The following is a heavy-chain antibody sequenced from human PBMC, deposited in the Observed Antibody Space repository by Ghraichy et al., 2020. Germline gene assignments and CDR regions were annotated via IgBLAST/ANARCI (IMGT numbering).Heavy chain of an antibody. J-gene: IGHJ4*02. D-gene: IGHD1-14*01. CDR3: ARYGDHGTLDH. Sequence: SETLSLTCVVSGASLISGAYSWSWIRQSPGKGLEWLGYVYYSGSTHYNPSLMSRLTIAVDTSRNRFSLKLTSATAADTAMYYCARYGDHGTLDHWGQGTLVTVSS. CDR2: VYYSGST. V-gene: IGHV4-30-4*07. CDR1: GASLISGAYS.